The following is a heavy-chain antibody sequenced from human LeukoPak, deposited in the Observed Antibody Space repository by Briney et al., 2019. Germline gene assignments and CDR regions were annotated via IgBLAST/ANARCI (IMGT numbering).Heavy chain of an antibody. CDR1: GGSISSSSYY. Sequence: SETLSLTCTVSGGSISSSSYYWGWIRQPPGKGLEWIGSIYYSGSTYYNPSLKSRVTISVDTSKNQFSLKLSSVTAADTAVYYCARHNYGDYVWYFDLWGRGTLVTVSS. CDR3: ARHNYGDYVWYFDL. D-gene: IGHD4-17*01. V-gene: IGHV4-39*01. CDR2: IYYSGST. J-gene: IGHJ2*01.